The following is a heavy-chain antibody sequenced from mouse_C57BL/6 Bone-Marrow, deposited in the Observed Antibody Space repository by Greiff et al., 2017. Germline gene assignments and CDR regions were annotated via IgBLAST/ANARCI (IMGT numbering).Heavy chain of an antibody. V-gene: IGHV1-5*01. CDR1: GYTFTSYW. Sequence: EVQLQQSGTVLARPGASVKMSCKTSGYTFTSYWMHWVKQRPGQGLEWIGAIYPGNSDTSYNQKVKGKAKLTAVTSASTAYMELSSLTNEDSAVYYCTAGPRFAYWGQGTLVTVSA. CDR3: TAGPRFAY. J-gene: IGHJ3*01. CDR2: IYPGNSDT.